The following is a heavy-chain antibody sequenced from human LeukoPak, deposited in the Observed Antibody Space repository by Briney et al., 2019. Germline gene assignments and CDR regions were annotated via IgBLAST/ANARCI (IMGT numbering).Heavy chain of an antibody. D-gene: IGHD3-10*01. CDR1: GGSISSGDYY. V-gene: IGHV4-30-4*01. CDR3: ARAIASSGSRLFDY. Sequence: SETLSLTCTVSGGSISSGDYYWSWIRQPPGKGLEWIAYIYYSGSAFYSPSLKSRVTISQDTSKTQFSLKLSSLTAADTAMYYCARAIASSGSRLFDYWGQGTLVTVSS. CDR2: IYYSGSA. J-gene: IGHJ4*02.